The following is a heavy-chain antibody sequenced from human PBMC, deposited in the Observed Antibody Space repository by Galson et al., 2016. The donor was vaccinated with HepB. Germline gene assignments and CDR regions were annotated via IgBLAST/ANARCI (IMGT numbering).Heavy chain of an antibody. CDR3: ARGVGPAYMDV. D-gene: IGHD5/OR15-5a*01. J-gene: IGHJ6*03. CDR2: ISGGSSYI. Sequence: SLRLSCAASGLIVSANYLTWVRQAPGKGLEWISSISGGSSYIYYADSVKGRFTISRDNAKNSLYLQMNSLRDEDTAVYYCARGVGPAYMDVWGNGTTVTVSS. V-gene: IGHV3-21*01. CDR1: GLIVSANY.